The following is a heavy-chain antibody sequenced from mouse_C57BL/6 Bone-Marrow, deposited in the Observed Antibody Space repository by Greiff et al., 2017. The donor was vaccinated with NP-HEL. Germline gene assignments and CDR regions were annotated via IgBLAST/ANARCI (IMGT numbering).Heavy chain of an antibody. Sequence: VKLVESGAELAKPGASVKLSCKASGYTFTSYWMHWVKQRPGQGLEWIGYINPSSGYTKYNQKFKDKATLTADKSSSTAYMQLSSLTYEDSAVYYCARGYYGSSSWFAYWGQGTLVTVSA. CDR3: ARGYYGSSSWFAY. D-gene: IGHD1-1*01. CDR2: INPSSGYT. J-gene: IGHJ3*01. CDR1: GYTFTSYW. V-gene: IGHV1-7*01.